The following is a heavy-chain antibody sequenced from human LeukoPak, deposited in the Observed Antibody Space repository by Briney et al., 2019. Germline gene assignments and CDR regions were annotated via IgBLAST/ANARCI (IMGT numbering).Heavy chain of an antibody. J-gene: IGHJ4*02. V-gene: IGHV3-74*01. D-gene: IGHD3-3*01. Sequence: PGGSLRLSCAASGFTFSSYFWMHWVRQAPGKGLVWVSRIKSDGSSSTYADSVKGRFTISRDNAKNSLYLQMNSLRAEDTAVYYCAKDSNYDFWSGYQYWGQGTLVTVSS. CDR3: AKDSNYDFWSGYQY. CDR1: GFTFSSYFW. CDR2: IKSDGSSS.